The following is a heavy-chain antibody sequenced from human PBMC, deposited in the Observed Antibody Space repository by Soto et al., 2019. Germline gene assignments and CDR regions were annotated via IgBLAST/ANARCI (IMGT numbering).Heavy chain of an antibody. D-gene: IGHD5-12*01. Sequence: SQTLSLTCVISGDSVSSNGASWNWIRQSPSRGLEWLGRTYFRSKWYNDYAVSVKSRIIINPDTSNNQFSLQLNSVTPEDTAVYFCAKGDNLGPKTGYAFDPWGQGIMVTVSS. CDR2: TYFRSKWYN. V-gene: IGHV6-1*01. CDR1: GDSVSSNGAS. J-gene: IGHJ5*02. CDR3: AKGDNLGPKTGYAFDP.